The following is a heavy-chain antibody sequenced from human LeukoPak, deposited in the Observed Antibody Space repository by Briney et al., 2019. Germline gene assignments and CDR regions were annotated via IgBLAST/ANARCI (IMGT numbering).Heavy chain of an antibody. CDR2: ISDTGAHR. D-gene: IGHD6-6*01. CDR1: GFNFDNYA. Sequence: GGSLRLSCAASGFNFDNYAMSWVRQAPGKGLDWVSSISDTGAHRYYADSVKGRFTISKDNSKNTMYLQMNNLRAEDTAIYYCAKRVPYTSSSVYFDYWGQGTLVTVSS. CDR3: AKRVPYTSSSVYFDY. J-gene: IGHJ4*02. V-gene: IGHV3-23*01.